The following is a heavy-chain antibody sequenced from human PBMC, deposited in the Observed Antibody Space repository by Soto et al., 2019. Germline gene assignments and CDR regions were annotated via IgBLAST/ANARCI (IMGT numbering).Heavy chain of an antibody. Sequence: PGGSLRLSCAASGFTFSDYYMSWIRQAPGKGLEWVSYISSSSSYTNYADSVKGRFTISRDNAKNSLYLQMNSLRAEDTAVYYCARDHQNSGSYPRLPHNWFDPWGQGTLVTVSS. CDR1: GFTFSDYY. D-gene: IGHD1-26*01. V-gene: IGHV3-11*06. CDR3: ARDHQNSGSYPRLPHNWFDP. J-gene: IGHJ5*02. CDR2: ISSSSSYT.